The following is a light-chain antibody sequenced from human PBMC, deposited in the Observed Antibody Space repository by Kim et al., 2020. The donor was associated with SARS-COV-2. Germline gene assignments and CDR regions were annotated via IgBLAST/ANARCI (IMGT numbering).Light chain of an antibody. J-gene: IGKJ3*01. CDR2: AAS. CDR1: QGISSY. CDR3: QQYYSFSAT. V-gene: IGKV1-8*01. Sequence: TGNRATMICRASQGISSYLSGFRQKPGKAPKLLIYAASTLQSGVPSRFSGSGSGTDFTLTISCLQSEDFATYYCQQYYSFSATFGPGTKVDIK.